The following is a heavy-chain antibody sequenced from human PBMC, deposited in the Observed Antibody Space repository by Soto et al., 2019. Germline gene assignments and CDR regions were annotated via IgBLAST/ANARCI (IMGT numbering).Heavy chain of an antibody. V-gene: IGHV4-59*01. J-gene: IGHJ4*02. D-gene: IGHD6-19*01. CDR1: GGSISGYY. CDR2: IYDTGST. Sequence: QVQLQESGPGLVKPSETLSLTCSVSGGSISGYYWSWIRQPPGKGLEWIGYIYDTGSTKDNPSLKSRVTLSIDTSKDQFSLRLSSVTAADTAVYYCAREQWLVRGVFDYWGQGTLVTVSS. CDR3: AREQWLVRGVFDY.